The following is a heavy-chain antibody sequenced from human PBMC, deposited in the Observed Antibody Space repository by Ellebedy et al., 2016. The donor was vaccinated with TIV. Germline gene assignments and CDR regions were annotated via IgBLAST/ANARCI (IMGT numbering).Heavy chain of an antibody. D-gene: IGHD3-9*01. V-gene: IGHV3-33*01. Sequence: GGSLRLXXAASGFTFSSYSMHWVRQAPGKGLEWVAVIWYDGSNKYYADSVKGRFTISRDNSKNTLYLQMNSLRAEDTAVYYCARDTGYDILTGYYPDAFDIWGQGTMVTVSS. CDR1: GFTFSSYS. CDR3: ARDTGYDILTGYYPDAFDI. J-gene: IGHJ3*02. CDR2: IWYDGSNK.